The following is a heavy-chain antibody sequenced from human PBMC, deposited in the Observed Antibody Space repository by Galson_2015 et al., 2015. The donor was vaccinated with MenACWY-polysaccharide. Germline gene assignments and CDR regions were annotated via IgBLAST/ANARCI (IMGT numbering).Heavy chain of an antibody. D-gene: IGHD3-16*01. J-gene: IGHJ4*02. CDR2: TNSDGRST. CDR3: GRAPTKGEFPFSGWYIDY. Sequence: SLRLSCAASGFTFSSYWMHWVRQAPGKGLVWVPRTNSDGRSTSYADSVTGRFTISRDNAKNTMYLQMNSLRAEDTAVYYCGRAPTKGEFPFSGWYIDYWGQGSLVTVSS. V-gene: IGHV3-74*01. CDR1: GFTFSSYW.